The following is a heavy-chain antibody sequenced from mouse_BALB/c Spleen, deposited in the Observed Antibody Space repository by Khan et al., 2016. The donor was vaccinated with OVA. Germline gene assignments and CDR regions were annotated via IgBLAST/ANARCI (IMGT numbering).Heavy chain of an antibody. CDR2: IWWDDDK. CDR1: GFALSTSGMG. V-gene: IGHV8-12*01. J-gene: IGHJ4*01. Sequence: QVTLKESGPGILQPSQTLSLTCSFSGFALSTSGMGVGWIRQPSGKGLEWLAHIWWDDDKRYNPALKSRLTISKDTSSNQVFLKITSVDTADTATYYCARMEYASYYAMDYWGQGTSVTVSA. CDR3: ARMEYASYYAMDY.